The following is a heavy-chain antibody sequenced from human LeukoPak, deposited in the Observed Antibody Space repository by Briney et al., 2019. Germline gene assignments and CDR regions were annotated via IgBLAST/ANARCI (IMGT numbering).Heavy chain of an antibody. CDR3: ARVWGYGNWYFDY. Sequence: PGGSLRLSCAASGFTFSSYSMNWVRQAPGKGLEWVSSISSSSSYIYYADSVKGRFTISRDNAKNPLYLQMNSLRAEDTAVYYCARVWGYGNWYFDYWGQGTLVTVSS. V-gene: IGHV3-21*01. D-gene: IGHD3-16*01. CDR2: ISSSSSYI. CDR1: GFTFSSYS. J-gene: IGHJ4*02.